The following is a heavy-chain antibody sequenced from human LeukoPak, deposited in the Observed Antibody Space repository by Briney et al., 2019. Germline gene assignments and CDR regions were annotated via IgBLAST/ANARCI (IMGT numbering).Heavy chain of an antibody. J-gene: IGHJ4*02. CDR2: IYYSGST. V-gene: IGHV4-59*08. Sequence: NPSETLSLTCTVSGASISSYYWSWIRQPPGKGLEWIAYIYYSGSTNYNPSLKGRVTISIDTSKSQFSLKLTSVTAADTAVYYCASRITMVRGVYGLGSYFDYWGQGTLVTVSS. CDR3: ASRITMVRGVYGLGSYFDY. CDR1: GASISSYY. D-gene: IGHD3-10*01.